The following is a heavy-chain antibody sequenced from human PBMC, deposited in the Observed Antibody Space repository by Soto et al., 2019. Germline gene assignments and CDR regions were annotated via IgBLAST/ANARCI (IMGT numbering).Heavy chain of an antibody. V-gene: IGHV3-30*18. CDR1: GFSFRSYD. CDR3: AKARLNFWSNMNIMPSDL. D-gene: IGHD3-3*01. CDR2: IAYDGSSK. J-gene: IGHJ5*02. Sequence: PGGSLRLSCAASGFSFRSYDMHWVRQAPGKGLEWVAVIAYDGSSKYFADSVKGRFTVSRDDPKNTLFLHMDSLTTEGPAVYSCAKARLNFWSNMNIMPSDLWGQGPQVTASS.